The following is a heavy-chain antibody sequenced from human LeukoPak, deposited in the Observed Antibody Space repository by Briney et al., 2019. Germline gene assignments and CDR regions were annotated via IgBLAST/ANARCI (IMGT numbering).Heavy chain of an antibody. J-gene: IGHJ4*02. CDR1: GFTFSGSA. CDR3: TTTTYYYDSSGYD. Sequence: TGRSLRLSCAASGFTFSGSAMHWVRQASGKGLEWVGRIRSKANSYATAYAASVRGRFTISRDDSKNTAYLQMNSLKTEDTAVYYCTTTTYYYDSSGYDWGQGTLVTLSS. D-gene: IGHD3-22*01. CDR2: IRSKANSYAT. V-gene: IGHV3-73*01.